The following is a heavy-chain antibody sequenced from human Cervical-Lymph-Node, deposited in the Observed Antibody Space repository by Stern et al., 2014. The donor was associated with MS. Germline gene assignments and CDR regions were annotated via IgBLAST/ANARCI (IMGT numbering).Heavy chain of an antibody. V-gene: IGHV3-23*04. D-gene: IGHD2-21*02. Sequence: VQLVQSGGGLVQPGGSLRLSCAISGFMFSTYAMNWVRQAPGKGLEWVSCISGSGATTDYADSVKGRFTISRDNSKDTVYLQMNSLRAEDTAVYYCTKDRSVGGDCYSNWFDPWGQGTLVTVSP. J-gene: IGHJ5*02. CDR3: TKDRSVGGDCYSNWFDP. CDR2: ISGSGATT. CDR1: GFMFSTYA.